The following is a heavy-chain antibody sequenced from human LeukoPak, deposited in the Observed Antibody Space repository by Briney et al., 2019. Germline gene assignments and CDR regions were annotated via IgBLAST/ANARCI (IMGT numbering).Heavy chain of an antibody. Sequence: PGGSLRLSCAASGFTFSSYAMSWVRQAPGKGLEWVSAISGSGGITYYADSVKGRFTISRDNPKNTLYLQMNSLRAEDTAVYYRAKGEYSSSSPFDHGGQGTLVTVYS. CDR3: AKGEYSSSSPFDH. CDR1: GFTFSSYA. V-gene: IGHV3-23*01. J-gene: IGHJ4*02. D-gene: IGHD6-6*01. CDR2: ISGSGGIT.